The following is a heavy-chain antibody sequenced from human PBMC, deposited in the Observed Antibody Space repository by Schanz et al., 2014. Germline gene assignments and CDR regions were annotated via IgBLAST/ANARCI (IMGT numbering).Heavy chain of an antibody. Sequence: QVQRAQSGSELKRPGASVNISCKASGYSFSDFGINWVRQAPGQGLEWMGWTNTKTGNPTYAQAFTGRFVFSLDTPVSTAYLQISSLKTEHTVVYFCVRAVRKDSSGGDYWGQGTLVSVSS. CDR1: GYSFSDFG. V-gene: IGHV7-4-1*02. CDR2: TNTKTGNP. J-gene: IGHJ4*02. D-gene: IGHD3-22*01. CDR3: VRAVRKDSSGGDY.